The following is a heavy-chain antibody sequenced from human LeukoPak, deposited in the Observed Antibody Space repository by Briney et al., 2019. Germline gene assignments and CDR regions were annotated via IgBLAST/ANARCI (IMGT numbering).Heavy chain of an antibody. CDR1: GGSIISSNW. D-gene: IGHD4-17*01. Sequence: SETLSLTCAVSGGSIISSNWWSWVRQPPGKGLEWIGEINLGGGTNYKPSLKSRVTISVDKSKSQFFLKLTSVTAADTAVYYCAREPLRLGAFDIWGQGTMVTVSS. CDR3: AREPLRLGAFDI. J-gene: IGHJ3*02. CDR2: INLGGGT. V-gene: IGHV4-4*02.